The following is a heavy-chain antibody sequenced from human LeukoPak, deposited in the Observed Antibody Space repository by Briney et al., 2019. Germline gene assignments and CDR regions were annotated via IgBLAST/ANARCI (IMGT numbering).Heavy chain of an antibody. CDR1: GGSFSGYY. CDR2: INHSGST. Sequence: SETLSLTCAVYGGSFSGYYWSWIRQPPGKGLVWIGEINHSGSTNYNPSLKSRVTISVDTSKNQFSLKLSSVTAADTAVYYCARGPNSSSFDYWGQGTLVTVSS. V-gene: IGHV4-34*01. J-gene: IGHJ4*02. CDR3: ARGPNSSSFDY. D-gene: IGHD6-6*01.